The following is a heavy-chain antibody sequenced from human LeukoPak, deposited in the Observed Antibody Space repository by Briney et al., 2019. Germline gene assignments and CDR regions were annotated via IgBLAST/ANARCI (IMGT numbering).Heavy chain of an antibody. CDR1: GFTFSSYD. D-gene: IGHD3-22*01. CDR3: AREANSDDSSGSFDY. V-gene: IGHV3-13*01. J-gene: IGHJ4*02. Sequence: GSLRLSCAASGFTFSSYDMHWVRQATGKGLEWVSAIGTAGDTYYPGSVKGRFTISRENAKNSLYLQMNSLRAGDTAVYYCAREANSDDSSGSFDYWGQGTLVTVSS. CDR2: IGTAGDT.